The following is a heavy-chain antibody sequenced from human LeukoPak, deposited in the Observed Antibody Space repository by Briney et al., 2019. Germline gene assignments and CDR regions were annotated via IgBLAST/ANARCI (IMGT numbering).Heavy chain of an antibody. J-gene: IGHJ3*02. CDR1: GFTFSRSW. CDR2: INTDGSGK. D-gene: IGHD3/OR15-3a*01. CDR3: ARGRRFLDWSDAFDI. Sequence: GGSLRLSCAASGFTFSRSWMSWVRQAPGKGLEWVANINTDGSGKEYVDSVKGRFTISRDNAQNSLYLQMNSLRVEDTAVYYCARGRRFLDWSDAFDIWGQGTMVTVSS. V-gene: IGHV3-7*01.